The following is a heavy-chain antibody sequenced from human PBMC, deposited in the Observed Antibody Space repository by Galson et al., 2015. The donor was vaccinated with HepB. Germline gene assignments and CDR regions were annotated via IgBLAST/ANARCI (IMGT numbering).Heavy chain of an antibody. CDR1: GYTLTNYP. CDR2: IFAGGGST. D-gene: IGHD2-15*01. Sequence: SVKVSCTASGYTLTNYPFHWVRQAPGQGPEWMGTIFAGGGSTRYAERFQGRVTLTRDSSTSTIYMEVSSLRSDDTAVYYCARETPDTYYFDYWGQGTLVTVSS. CDR3: ARETPDTYYFDY. V-gene: IGHV1-46*01. J-gene: IGHJ4*02.